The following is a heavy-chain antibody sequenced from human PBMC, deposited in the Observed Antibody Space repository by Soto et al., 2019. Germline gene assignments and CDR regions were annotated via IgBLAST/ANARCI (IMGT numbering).Heavy chain of an antibody. Sequence: QVQLVQSGTEVKKPGASVRVSCKASGYTFNIYGISWVRQAPGQGLEWVGWISAYNGNPHYTPKLEGRVTLTTDTPTNTSYMELRDLTSDDTAVYYCARESQAYPLIPNYYYHHGMDVWGQGTTVIVSS. V-gene: IGHV1-18*04. D-gene: IGHD2-2*01. CDR1: GYTFNIYG. CDR2: ISAYNGNP. J-gene: IGHJ6*02. CDR3: ARESQAYPLIPNYYYHHGMDV.